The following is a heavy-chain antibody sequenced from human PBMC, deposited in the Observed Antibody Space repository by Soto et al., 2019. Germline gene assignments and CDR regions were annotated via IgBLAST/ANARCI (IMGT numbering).Heavy chain of an antibody. CDR3: AAINPPRYYDYVWRSYRFMYFDY. D-gene: IGHD3-16*02. CDR2: ISSSSSYI. Sequence: PGGSLRLSCAASGFTFSSYSMNWVRQAPGKGLEWVSSISSSSSYIYYADSVKGRFTISRDNAKNSLYLQMNSLRAEDTAVYYCAAINPPRYYDYVWRSYRFMYFDYWGQGTLVTVSS. J-gene: IGHJ4*02. V-gene: IGHV3-21*01. CDR1: GFTFSSYS.